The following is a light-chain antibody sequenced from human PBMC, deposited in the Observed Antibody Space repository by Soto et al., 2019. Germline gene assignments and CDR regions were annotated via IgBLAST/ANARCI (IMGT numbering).Light chain of an antibody. CDR1: QSVSSNY. CDR2: DVS. CDR3: QQYGSSPRT. Sequence: EIVMTQSPATLSLSPGERASLSCRASQSVSSNYLAWYQQKSGQAPSLPIYDVSRRATGIPERFSGSGSGTDFTLIISRLEPEDFAVYYCQQYGSSPRTFGQGTKVDI. V-gene: IGKV3-20*01. J-gene: IGKJ1*01.